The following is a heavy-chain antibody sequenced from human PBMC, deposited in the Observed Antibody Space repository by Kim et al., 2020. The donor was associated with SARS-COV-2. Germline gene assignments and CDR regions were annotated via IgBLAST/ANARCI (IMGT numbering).Heavy chain of an antibody. Sequence: SVKVSCKASGGTFSSYAISWVRQAPGQGLEWMGGIIPIFGTANYAQKFQGRVTITADESTSTAYMELSSLRSEDTAVYYCARVMEVPAASPLTRYGMDVWGQGTTVTVSS. D-gene: IGHD2-2*01. V-gene: IGHV1-69*13. J-gene: IGHJ6*02. CDR1: GGTFSSYA. CDR2: IIPIFGTA. CDR3: ARVMEVPAASPLTRYGMDV.